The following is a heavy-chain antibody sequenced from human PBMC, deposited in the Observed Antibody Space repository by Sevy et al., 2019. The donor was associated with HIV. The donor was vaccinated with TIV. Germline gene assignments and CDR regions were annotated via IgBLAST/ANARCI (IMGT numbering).Heavy chain of an antibody. J-gene: IGHJ3*01. Sequence: SETLSLPCTVSGGSISSGGYFWTWIRQHPRKGLEWIGSISYSGSTYYTPSLKSRVTISVDTSKNQFSLKLSSVTAADTAVYFCARATNLNAFDFWGQGTMVTVSS. CDR2: ISYSGST. D-gene: IGHD1-26*01. CDR3: ARATNLNAFDF. CDR1: GGSISSGGYF. V-gene: IGHV4-31*03.